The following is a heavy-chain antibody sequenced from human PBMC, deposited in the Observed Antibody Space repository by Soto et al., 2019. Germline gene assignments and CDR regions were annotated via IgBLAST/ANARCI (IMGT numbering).Heavy chain of an antibody. Sequence: QAQVVESGGGLVKPGGSLRLSCATSGINFSDHFMAWIRLSPGKGLEWIAYISGSGTTIYYADSVRGRFTLSRDNANDYIYVQMNSLRAEDTAVYYCARDGRYKTPYDGFDTWGQGTMVTVSS. J-gene: IGHJ3*02. CDR3: ARDGRYKTPYDGFDT. CDR1: GINFSDHF. D-gene: IGHD1-26*01. V-gene: IGHV3-11*01. CDR2: ISGSGTTI.